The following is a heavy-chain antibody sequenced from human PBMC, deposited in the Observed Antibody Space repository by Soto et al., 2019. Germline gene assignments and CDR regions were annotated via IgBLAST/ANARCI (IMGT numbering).Heavy chain of an antibody. Sequence: SETLSLTCAVYGGSFSGYYWSWIRQPPGKGLEWIGEINHSGSTNYNPSLKSRVTISVDTSKNQFSLKLSSVTAADTAVYYCARGGRYSYGRAYNWFDPWGQGTLVTSPQ. CDR3: ARGGRYSYGRAYNWFDP. CDR2: INHSGST. J-gene: IGHJ5*01. V-gene: IGHV4-34*01. D-gene: IGHD5-18*01. CDR1: GGSFSGYY.